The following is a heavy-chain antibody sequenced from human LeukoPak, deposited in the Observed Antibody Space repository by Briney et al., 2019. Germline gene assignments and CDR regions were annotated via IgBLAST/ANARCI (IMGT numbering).Heavy chain of an antibody. D-gene: IGHD2-21*02. CDR2: TYTSGST. Sequence: SETLSLTCTVSGGSISSYYWSWIRQPAGKGLEWIGRTYTSGSTNYNPSLKSRVTMSVDTSKSQFSLKLSSVTAADTAVYYCARDRHIVVVTARRGNWFDPWGQGTLVTVSS. J-gene: IGHJ5*02. CDR3: ARDRHIVVVTARRGNWFDP. CDR1: GGSISSYY. V-gene: IGHV4-4*07.